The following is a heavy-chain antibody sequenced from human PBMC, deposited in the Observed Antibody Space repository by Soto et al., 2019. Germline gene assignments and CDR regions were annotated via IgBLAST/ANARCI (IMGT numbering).Heavy chain of an antibody. Sequence: ASVKVSCKASGYTFPHYGISWVRQAPGQGLEWMGWISAYNGNTNYAQKLQGRVTMTTDTSTSTAYMELRSLRSDDTAVYYCARDHPDSSSWYYFDYWGQGTLVTVSS. CDR2: ISAYNGNT. V-gene: IGHV1-18*01. CDR3: ARDHPDSSSWYYFDY. CDR1: GYTFPHYG. J-gene: IGHJ4*02. D-gene: IGHD6-13*01.